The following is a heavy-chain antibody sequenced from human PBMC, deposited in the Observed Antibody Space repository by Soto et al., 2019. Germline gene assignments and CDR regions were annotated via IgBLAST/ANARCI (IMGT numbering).Heavy chain of an antibody. J-gene: IGHJ5*02. CDR3: ARDRCISTSCSNNWFDP. D-gene: IGHD2-2*01. V-gene: IGHV1-18*01. CDR2: ISAYNGNT. CDR1: GYTFTSYG. Sequence: ASVKVSCKASGYTFTSYGISWVRQAPGQGLEWMGWISAYNGNTNYAQKLQGRVTMTTDTSTSTAYMELRSLRSDDTAVYYCARDRCISTSCSNNWFDPWGQGTLVTVS.